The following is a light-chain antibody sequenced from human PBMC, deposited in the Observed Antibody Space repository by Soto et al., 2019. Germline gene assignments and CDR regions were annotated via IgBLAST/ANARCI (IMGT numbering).Light chain of an antibody. V-gene: IGKV3-15*01. CDR3: QQYSEWPPMT. J-gene: IGKJ1*01. Sequence: VMTQSPATLSVSPGERATLSCWASETVATNLAWYQQKPGQAPRLLISGASTRAAGISDRFRGSGSGTEFTLNIRSLRSEDSAIYYCQQYSEWPPMTFGQGTKVDIK. CDR2: GAS. CDR1: ETVATN.